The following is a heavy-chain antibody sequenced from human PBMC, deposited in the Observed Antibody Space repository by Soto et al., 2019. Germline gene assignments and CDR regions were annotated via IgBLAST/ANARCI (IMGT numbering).Heavy chain of an antibody. V-gene: IGHV4-39*01. J-gene: IGHJ4*02. D-gene: IGHD6-19*01. CDR1: GGSISSSSYY. CDR3: ATGGIAVAGTGPAPYY. Sequence: QLQLQESGPGLVKPSETLSLTCTVSGGSISSSSYYWGWIRQPPGKGLEWIGSIYYSGSTYYNPSLKSRFTISVDTSKNQFSLKLSSVTAADTAVYYCATGGIAVAGTGPAPYYWGQGTLVTVSS. CDR2: IYYSGST.